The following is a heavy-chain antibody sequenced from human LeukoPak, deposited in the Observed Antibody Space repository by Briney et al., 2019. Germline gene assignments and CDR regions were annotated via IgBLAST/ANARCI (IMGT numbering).Heavy chain of an antibody. CDR3: ARSRGITGTSQGFDP. D-gene: IGHD1-7*01. Sequence: ASVKVSCKASGYTSIGYYMHWVRQAPGQGLEWMGWINPNSGGTNYAQKFQGRVTMTRGTSTSTAYMELSRLGSDDTAVYYCARSRGITGTSQGFDPWGQGTLVTVSS. V-gene: IGHV1-2*02. CDR2: INPNSGGT. CDR1: GYTSIGYY. J-gene: IGHJ5*02.